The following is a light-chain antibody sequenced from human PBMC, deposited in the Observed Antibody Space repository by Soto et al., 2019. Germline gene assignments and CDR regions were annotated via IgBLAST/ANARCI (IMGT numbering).Light chain of an antibody. J-gene: IGKJ1*01. CDR3: QQSGDTPT. CDR1: QTVNSNF. CDR2: GVS. V-gene: IGKV3-20*01. Sequence: EVVLTQSPGTLSLSPGERATLYCRPSQTVNSNFLAWYQQKPGQAPRLLIYGVSNRATGIPDRFSGSGSGTDITLTISRLEPEDFAVYYCQQSGDTPTFG.